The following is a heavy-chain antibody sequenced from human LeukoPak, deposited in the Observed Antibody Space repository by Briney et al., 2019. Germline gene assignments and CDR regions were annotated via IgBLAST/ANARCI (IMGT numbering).Heavy chain of an antibody. CDR1: GFTFSSYA. CDR2: ILYDGSNK. Sequence: GRSLRLSCAASGFTFSSYAMYWVRQSPGKGLEWVAVILYDGSNKYYADSVKGRFTISRDNSKNTLYLQMNSLRAEDTAVYYCARDARTVGITMIVVGFDYWGQGTLVTVSS. D-gene: IGHD3-22*01. CDR3: ARDARTVGITMIVVGFDY. V-gene: IGHV3-30*04. J-gene: IGHJ4*02.